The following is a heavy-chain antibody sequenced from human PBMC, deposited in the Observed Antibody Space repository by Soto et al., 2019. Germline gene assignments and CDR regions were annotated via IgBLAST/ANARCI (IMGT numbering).Heavy chain of an antibody. V-gene: IGHV3-30-3*01. D-gene: IGHD6-19*01. J-gene: IGHJ6*02. CDR1: GFTFSSYA. CDR2: ISYDGSNK. Sequence: GGSLRLSCAASGFTFSSYAMHWVRQAPGKGLEWVAVISYDGSNKYYADSVKGRFTISRDNSKNTLYLQMNSLRAEDTAVYYCARAQESSGWDSGVLSDYYYVIDFWGQGTTVTVSS. CDR3: ARAQESSGWDSGVLSDYYYVIDF.